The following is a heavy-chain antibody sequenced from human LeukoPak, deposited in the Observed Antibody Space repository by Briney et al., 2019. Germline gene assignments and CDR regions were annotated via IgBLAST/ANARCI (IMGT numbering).Heavy chain of an antibody. V-gene: IGHV3-9*03. CDR1: GFTFDDYA. CDR2: ISWNGGSI. CDR3: AKEAGHNWNYGSAFDI. D-gene: IGHD1-7*01. J-gene: IGHJ3*02. Sequence: PGRSLRLSCAASGFTFDDYAMHWVRQAPGKGLEWVSGISWNGGSIGYADSVKGRFTISRDNAKNSLYLQMNSLRAEDMALYYCAKEAGHNWNYGSAFDIWGQGTMVTVSS.